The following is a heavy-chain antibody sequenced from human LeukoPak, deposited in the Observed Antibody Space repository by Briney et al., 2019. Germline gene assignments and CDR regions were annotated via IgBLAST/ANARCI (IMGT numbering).Heavy chain of an antibody. Sequence: GRSLRLSCAASGFTFDDYAMHWVRQPPGKGLEWVSDISWNSGSIGYADSVNGRFTISRDNAKNSLYLQMNSLRAEDTALYYCAKAFFPYYYGSGADTLDAFDIWGQGTMVTVSS. CDR2: ISWNSGSI. CDR1: GFTFDDYA. J-gene: IGHJ3*02. CDR3: AKAFFPYYYGSGADTLDAFDI. D-gene: IGHD3-10*01. V-gene: IGHV3-9*01.